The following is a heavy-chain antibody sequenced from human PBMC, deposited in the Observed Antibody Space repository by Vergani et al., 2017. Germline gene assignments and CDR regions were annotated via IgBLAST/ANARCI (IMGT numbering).Heavy chain of an antibody. CDR3: VKEKIDLGSYFFDS. Sequence: VQLLESGGGSAQPGESLRLSCVASGFTFTAHGLNWVRQAPGKGLEWVAVISYDGSNKYYADSVKGRFSISRDNSKNTVFLQMHSLRAEDTAIYYCVKEKIDLGSYFFDSWGHGILVTVSS. J-gene: IGHJ4*01. CDR1: GFTFTAHG. V-gene: IGHV3-30*18. D-gene: IGHD2/OR15-2a*01. CDR2: ISYDGSNK.